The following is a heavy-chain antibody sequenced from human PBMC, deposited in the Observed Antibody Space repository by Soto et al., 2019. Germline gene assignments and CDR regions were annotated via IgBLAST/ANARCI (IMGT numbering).Heavy chain of an antibody. D-gene: IGHD3-16*01. Sequence: PSETLSLTCTVSGGSISSYYWSWIRQPPGKGLEWIGYIYYSGSTNYNPSLKSRVTMSVDTSKNQFSLKLSSVTAADTAVYYCARARYYDYVWGSYPFDYWGQGTLVTVS. J-gene: IGHJ4*02. CDR2: IYYSGST. V-gene: IGHV4-59*01. CDR1: GGSISSYY. CDR3: ARARYYDYVWGSYPFDY.